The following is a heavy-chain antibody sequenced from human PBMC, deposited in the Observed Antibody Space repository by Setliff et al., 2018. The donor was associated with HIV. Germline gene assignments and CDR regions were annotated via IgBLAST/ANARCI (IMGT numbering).Heavy chain of an antibody. CDR2: FDHEEGKI. J-gene: IGHJ4*02. V-gene: IGHV1-24*01. D-gene: IGHD3-3*01. Sequence: ASVKVSCKVSGDTLTKLSIYWVRQAPGKGLEWMGGFDHEEGKIIYAQKSQGRVSMTEDTSTDTAYMDLSSLRSDDTAVYYCAAPSSVYSFGVLTPVSFDYWGQGTLVTVSS. CDR3: AAPSSVYSFGVLTPVSFDY. CDR1: GDTLTKLS.